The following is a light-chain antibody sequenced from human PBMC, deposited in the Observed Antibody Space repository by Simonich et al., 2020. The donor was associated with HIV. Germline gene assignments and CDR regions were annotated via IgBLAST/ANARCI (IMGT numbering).Light chain of an antibody. CDR1: QSLLHSDGKTY. V-gene: IGKV2D-29*02. CDR3: AQSVQLPLT. CDR2: EVS. Sequence: DIVMTQTPLSLSVTPGQPASISCKSSQSLLHSDGKTYLYWYLQKPGQSPHLVIYEVSNRFSGGPDRFSGSGSGTDFTLKISRVEAEDVGIYYCAQSVQLPLTFGGGTKVEIK. J-gene: IGKJ4*01.